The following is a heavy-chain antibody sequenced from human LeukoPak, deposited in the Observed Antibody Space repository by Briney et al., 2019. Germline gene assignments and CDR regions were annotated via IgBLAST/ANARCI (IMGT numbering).Heavy chain of an antibody. CDR3: AKDHLPGIVVADRDY. J-gene: IGHJ4*02. CDR1: GFTVSSNY. D-gene: IGHD6-19*01. CDR2: ISGSGGST. Sequence: PGGSLRLSCAASGFTVSSNYMSWVRQAPGKGLEWVSAISGSGGSTYYADSVKGRFTISRDNSKNTLYLQINSLRAEDTAVYYCAKDHLPGIVVADRDYWGQGTLVTVSS. V-gene: IGHV3-23*01.